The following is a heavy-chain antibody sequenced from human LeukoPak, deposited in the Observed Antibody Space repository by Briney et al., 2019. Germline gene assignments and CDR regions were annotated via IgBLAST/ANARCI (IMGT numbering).Heavy chain of an antibody. V-gene: IGHV1-2*02. CDR1: GGTFSSYA. CDR3: ASVGRQAPSWFDP. Sequence: ASVKVSCKASGGTFSSYAISWVRQAPGQGLEWMGWINPNSGGTNYAQKFQGRVTMTRDTSISTAYMELSRLRSDDTAVYYCASVGRQAPSWFDPWGQGTLVTVSS. D-gene: IGHD2-15*01. CDR2: INPNSGGT. J-gene: IGHJ5*02.